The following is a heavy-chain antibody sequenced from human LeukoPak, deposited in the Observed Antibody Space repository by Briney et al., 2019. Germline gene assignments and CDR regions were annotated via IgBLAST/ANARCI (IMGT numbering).Heavy chain of an antibody. V-gene: IGHV3-74*01. J-gene: IGHJ4*02. D-gene: IGHD6-19*01. Sequence: GGSLRLSCAASGFTFRTFSMHWVREAPGKGLVWVSRINSDGSSTNYADSVKGRFTISRDNAKSSLHLQMNGLRAEDTAMYYCVKDSGWFHFDSWGQGTLVTVSS. CDR3: VKDSGWFHFDS. CDR2: INSDGSST. CDR1: GFTFRTFS.